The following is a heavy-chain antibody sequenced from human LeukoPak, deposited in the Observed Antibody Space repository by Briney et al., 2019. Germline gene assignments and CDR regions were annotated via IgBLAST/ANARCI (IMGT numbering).Heavy chain of an antibody. CDR1: GYTFTGYY. V-gene: IGHV1-2*02. D-gene: IGHD2-21*02. CDR2: INPNSGGT. Sequence: ASVKVSCKASGYTFTGYYMHWVRQAPGQGLEWMGWINPNSGGTNYAQKFQGRVTTTRDTSISTAYMELSRLRSDDTAVYYCARTPYCGGDCYSGLNWFDPWGQGTLVTVSS. CDR3: ARTPYCGGDCYSGLNWFDP. J-gene: IGHJ5*02.